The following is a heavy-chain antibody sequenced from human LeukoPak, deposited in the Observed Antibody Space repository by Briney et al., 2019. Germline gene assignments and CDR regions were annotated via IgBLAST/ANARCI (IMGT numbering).Heavy chain of an antibody. Sequence: SETLSLTCTVSGGSISSYYWSWIRQPPGKGLEWIGYIYYSGSTNYNPSLKSRVTISADTSKNQFSLKLTSVTAADTAVYYCAREYYGSGSYVINYWGQGTLVTVSS. D-gene: IGHD3-10*01. V-gene: IGHV4-59*01. CDR1: GGSISSYY. J-gene: IGHJ4*02. CDR3: AREYYGSGSYVINY. CDR2: IYYSGST.